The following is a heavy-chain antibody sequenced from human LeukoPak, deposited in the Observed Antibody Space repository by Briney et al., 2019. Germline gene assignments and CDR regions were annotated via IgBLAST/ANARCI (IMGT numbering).Heavy chain of an antibody. J-gene: IGHJ4*02. CDR3: ARDFERRGSSSVDY. CDR1: GFTFSSYE. V-gene: IGHV3-48*03. D-gene: IGHD6-6*01. Sequence: GGSLRLSCAASGFTFSSYEMNWVRQAPGKGLEWVSYISGSGSTIYYADSVKGRFTISRDNAKNSLYLQMNSLRAEDTAVYYCARDFERRGSSSVDYWGQGTLVTVSS. CDR2: ISGSGSTI.